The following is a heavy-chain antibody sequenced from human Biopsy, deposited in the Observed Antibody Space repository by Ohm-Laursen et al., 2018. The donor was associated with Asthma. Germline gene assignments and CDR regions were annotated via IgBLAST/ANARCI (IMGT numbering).Heavy chain of an antibody. CDR2: ISASGVRT. J-gene: IGHJ3*02. D-gene: IGHD4-23*01. CDR3: ARAYGGSFFSGAFDI. Sequence: GSLRLSCAASGFAFNNSSMTWVRQAPGKGLEWVSSISASGVRTFYADSVKGRFTVSRDSSRNTLYLQLSTLRVEDTAVYFCARAYGGSFFSGAFDIWGQGTTVTVSS. V-gene: IGHV3-23*01. CDR1: GFAFNNSS.